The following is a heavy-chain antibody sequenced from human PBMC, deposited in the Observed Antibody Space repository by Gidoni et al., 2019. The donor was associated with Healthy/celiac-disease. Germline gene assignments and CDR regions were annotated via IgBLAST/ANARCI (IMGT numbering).Heavy chain of an antibody. CDR2: IIPILGIA. Sequence: QVQLVQSGAEVKKPGSSVKVSCKASGGTFSSYAISWVRQAPGQGLEWMGRIIPILGIANYAQKFQGRVTITADKSTSTAYMELSSLRSEDTAVYYCAREDYDFWSGPFDYWGQGTLVTVSS. J-gene: IGHJ4*02. CDR3: AREDYDFWSGPFDY. CDR1: GGTFSSYA. D-gene: IGHD3-3*01. V-gene: IGHV1-69*04.